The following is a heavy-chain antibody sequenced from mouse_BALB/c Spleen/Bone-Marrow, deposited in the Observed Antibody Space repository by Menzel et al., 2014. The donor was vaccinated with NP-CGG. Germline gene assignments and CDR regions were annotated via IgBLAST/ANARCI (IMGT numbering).Heavy chain of an antibody. V-gene: IGHV1-80*01. CDR1: DYAFSSYW. Sequence: QVQLQQSGAELVRPGSSVKISCKASDYAFSSYWMNWVKQRPGQGLEWIGQIYPGDGDTNYNGKFKGKATLTADKSSSTAYMQLSSLTSEDSAVYFCARRGYYGSSYYFDYWGQGTTLTVSS. CDR2: IYPGDGDT. CDR3: ARRGYYGSSYYFDY. D-gene: IGHD1-1*01. J-gene: IGHJ2*01.